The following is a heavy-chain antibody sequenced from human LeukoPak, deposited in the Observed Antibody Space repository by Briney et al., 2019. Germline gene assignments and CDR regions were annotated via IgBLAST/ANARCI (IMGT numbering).Heavy chain of an antibody. J-gene: IGHJ6*03. CDR1: RGSLRGTSYY. Sequence: PSETLSLTCTVSRGSLRGTSYYWGWIRQPPGKGLEWIGSIYYGGSTYYNPSLKSRVTISVDTSKNQFSLKLSSVTAADTAVYYCARHGGYRFKTLNYYYYMDFWGKGTTVTVSS. CDR3: ARHGGYRFKTLNYYYYMDF. D-gene: IGHD5-18*01. CDR2: IYYGGST. V-gene: IGHV4-39*01.